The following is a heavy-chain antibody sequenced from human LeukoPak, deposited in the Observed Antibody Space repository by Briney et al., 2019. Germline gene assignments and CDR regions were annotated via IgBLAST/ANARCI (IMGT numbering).Heavy chain of an antibody. J-gene: IGHJ4*02. CDR1: GYTFTSYG. V-gene: IGHV1-18*01. CDR2: ISAYNGNT. D-gene: IGHD6-19*01. Sequence: ASXKVSCKASGYTFTSYGISWVRQAPGQGLEWMGWISAYNGNTNYAQKFQGRVTMTTDTSTSTAFMELRSLRSDDTAVYYCARADIRAIASSGWYGFDYWGQGTLVTVSS. CDR3: ARADIRAIASSGWYGFDY.